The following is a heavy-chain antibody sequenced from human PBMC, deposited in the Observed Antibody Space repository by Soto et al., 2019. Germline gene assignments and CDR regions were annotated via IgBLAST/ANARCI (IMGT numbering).Heavy chain of an antibody. J-gene: IGHJ4*02. CDR3: ARVARTGQYYFDF. Sequence: QVQLQESGPGLVKPSETLSLTCTVSGASINFYHWTWIRQPPGKGLEWMGYIYYTGSTNYNPSLKSRVSTSVDTSKNQFSLKLSSVSAADTAVYYCARVARTGQYYFDFWGQGALVTVSS. D-gene: IGHD1-1*01. CDR2: IYYTGST. V-gene: IGHV4-59*01. CDR1: GASINFYH.